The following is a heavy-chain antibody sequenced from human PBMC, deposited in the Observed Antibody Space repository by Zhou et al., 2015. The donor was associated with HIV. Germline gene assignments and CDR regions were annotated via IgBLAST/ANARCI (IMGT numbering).Heavy chain of an antibody. Sequence: QVQLVQSGAEVKKPGASVKVSCKASGYMFTTYAITWVRQAPGQGLEWMGWISAYNGDTKYAQKLQYRVTMTTDTSTSTAYMELSSLRSEDTAAYYCVREGWGSWYFDLWGRGTLVRVSS. CDR2: ISAYNGDT. CDR1: GYMFTTYA. V-gene: IGHV1-18*01. J-gene: IGHJ2*01. CDR3: VREGWGSWYFDL. D-gene: IGHD7-27*01.